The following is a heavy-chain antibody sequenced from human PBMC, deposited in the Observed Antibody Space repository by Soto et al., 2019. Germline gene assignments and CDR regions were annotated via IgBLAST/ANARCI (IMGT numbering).Heavy chain of an antibody. D-gene: IGHD5-18*01. CDR1: GFSLDTSEVG. CDR2: IYWNEDK. CDR3: AHETGNKYGSSFFDF. J-gene: IGHJ4*02. V-gene: IGHV2-5*01. Sequence: QITLKESGPTLVKPTQTLTLTCTFSGFSLDTSEVGVGWIRRPPGKALEWLALIYWNEDKRYSPSLNNRLTITKDTSKNQVVLTMTNMDPVDTATYYCAHETGNKYGSSFFDFWGQGTLVTVSS.